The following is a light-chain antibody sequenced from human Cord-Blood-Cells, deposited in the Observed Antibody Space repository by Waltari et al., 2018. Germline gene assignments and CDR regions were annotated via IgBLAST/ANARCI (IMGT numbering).Light chain of an antibody. J-gene: IGKJ4*01. CDR1: QSVSSY. Sequence: EIVLTQSPATLSLSPGERATPSCRDSQSVSSYLAWYQQKPGQAPRLLIYDASNRATGIPARFSGSGSGTDFTLTISSLEPEDFAVYYCQQRSNWLTFGGGTKVEIK. CDR3: QQRSNWLT. CDR2: DAS. V-gene: IGKV3-11*01.